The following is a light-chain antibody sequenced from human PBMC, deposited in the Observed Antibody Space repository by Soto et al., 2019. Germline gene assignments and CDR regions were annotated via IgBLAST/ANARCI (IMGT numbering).Light chain of an antibody. CDR3: QQYGTSPPLT. CDR2: GAS. Sequence: EIVLTQSPGTLSLSPGERATLSCRSRQSVSSNYLAWYQQKPGQAPRLLIYGASSRATGIPDRFSGSGSATDFTLTISRLEPEDFAVYYCQQYGTSPPLTFGGGTKVDI. CDR1: QSVSSNY. V-gene: IGKV3-20*01. J-gene: IGKJ4*01.